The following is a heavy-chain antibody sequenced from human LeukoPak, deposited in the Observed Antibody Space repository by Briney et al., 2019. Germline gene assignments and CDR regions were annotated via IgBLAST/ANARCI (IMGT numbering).Heavy chain of an antibody. D-gene: IGHD6-19*01. CDR3: ARRGAVATDY. V-gene: IGHV1-2*02. J-gene: IGHJ4*02. CDR1: GYTFTGNY. Sequence: ASVKVSCKASGYTFTGNYMHWVRQAPGQGLEWMGWINPNNSATNYAQRFQGRVTMTRDTSISTAYMELSRLRSDDTAVYYCARRGAVATDYWGQGTLVTVSS. CDR2: INPNNSAT.